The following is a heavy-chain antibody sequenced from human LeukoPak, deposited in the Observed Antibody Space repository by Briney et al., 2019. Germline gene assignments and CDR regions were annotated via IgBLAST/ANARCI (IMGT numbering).Heavy chain of an antibody. J-gene: IGHJ4*02. CDR1: GFTFSSYG. Sequence: GGSLRLSCAASGFTFSSYGMPWVRQAPGKGLEWVAVISYDGSNKYYADSVKGRFTISRDNSKNTLYLQMNSLRAEDTAVYYCAKQGMTTVTFDYWGQGTLVTVSS. CDR2: ISYDGSNK. V-gene: IGHV3-30*18. D-gene: IGHD4-17*01. CDR3: AKQGMTTVTFDY.